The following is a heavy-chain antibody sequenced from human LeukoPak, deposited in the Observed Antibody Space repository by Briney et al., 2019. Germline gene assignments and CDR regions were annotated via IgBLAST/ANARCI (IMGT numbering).Heavy chain of an antibody. CDR1: GDSISSYY. CDR3: ARGPYYFDY. Sequence: SETLSLTCTVSGDSISSYYWSWIRQPPGKGLEWIGYISYSGSTNYNASLKSRVTISLDTSKKQFSLQLSSVTAADTAVYFCARGPYYFDYWGQGTLVTVSS. V-gene: IGHV4-59*01. J-gene: IGHJ4*02. CDR2: ISYSGST.